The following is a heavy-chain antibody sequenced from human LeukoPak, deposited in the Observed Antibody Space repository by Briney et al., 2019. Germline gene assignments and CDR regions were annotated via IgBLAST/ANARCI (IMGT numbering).Heavy chain of an antibody. CDR1: GYSIGSGYY. CDR3: ARGRYCSGGSCYPPDY. CDR2: IYHSGST. V-gene: IGHV4-38-2*01. D-gene: IGHD2-15*01. Sequence: SEALSLTCAVSGYSIGSGYYWGCIRQPPGKGLEWIGSIYHSGSTYYNPSLKSRVTISVDTSKNQFSLKLSSVTAADTAVYYCARGRYCSGGSCYPPDYWGRGTLVTVSS. J-gene: IGHJ4*02.